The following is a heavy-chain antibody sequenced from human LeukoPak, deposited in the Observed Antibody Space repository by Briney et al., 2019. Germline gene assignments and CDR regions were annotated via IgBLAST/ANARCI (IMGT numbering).Heavy chain of an antibody. Sequence: GGSLRLSCAASGFTFSSYWMSWVRQAPGKGLEWVANIKQDGSEKYYVDSVKGRFTISRDNAKNSLYLQMNSLRAEDTAVYYCAREQHSSSWYFDYWGQGTLVTVSS. CDR3: AREQHSSSWYFDY. J-gene: IGHJ4*02. V-gene: IGHV3-7*01. CDR1: GFTFSSYW. D-gene: IGHD6-13*01. CDR2: IKQDGSEK.